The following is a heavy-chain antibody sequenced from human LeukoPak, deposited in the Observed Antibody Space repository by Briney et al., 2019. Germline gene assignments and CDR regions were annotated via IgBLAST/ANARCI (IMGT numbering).Heavy chain of an antibody. Sequence: SETLSLTCDVSGDSISIINWWSWVRQPPGQGLEWIGEVYHSGSTNYNPSLMSRVTISVDKSKNQFSLKLSSVTAADTAVYYCARGRRGYSNWYYFDYWGQGTLVTVSS. D-gene: IGHD4-11*01. V-gene: IGHV4-4*02. CDR2: VYHSGST. J-gene: IGHJ4*02. CDR1: GDSISIINW. CDR3: ARGRRGYSNWYYFDY.